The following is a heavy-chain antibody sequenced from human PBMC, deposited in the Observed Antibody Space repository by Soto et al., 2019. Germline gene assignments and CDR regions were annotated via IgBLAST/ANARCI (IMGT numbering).Heavy chain of an antibody. Sequence: QLQLQESGPGLVKPSETLSLTCTVSGGSISSSSYYWGWIRQPPGQGLEWIGSIYYSGSTYYNPSLKSRVTISVDTSKNQFSVKLSSVTAADTAVYYCARGVAVADSFDYWGQGTLVTVSS. CDR3: ARGVAVADSFDY. J-gene: IGHJ4*02. D-gene: IGHD6-19*01. CDR2: IYYSGST. V-gene: IGHV4-39*01. CDR1: GGSISSSSYY.